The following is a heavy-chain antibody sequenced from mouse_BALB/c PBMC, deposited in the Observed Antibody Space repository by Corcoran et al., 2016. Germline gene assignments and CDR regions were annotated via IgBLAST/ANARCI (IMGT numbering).Heavy chain of an antibody. J-gene: IGHJ4*01. D-gene: IGHD1-1*01. Sequence: EVQLQQSGPELVKPGASVKISCKASGYSFTGYYMHWVKQSHVKSLEWIGRINPYNGATSYNQNFKDKASLTVDKSSSTAYMELHSPTSEDSAVYYCARESFYGSSHYAMDYWGQGTSVTVSS. CDR3: ARESFYGSSHYAMDY. CDR2: INPYNGAT. CDR1: GYSFTGYY. V-gene: IGHV1-26*01.